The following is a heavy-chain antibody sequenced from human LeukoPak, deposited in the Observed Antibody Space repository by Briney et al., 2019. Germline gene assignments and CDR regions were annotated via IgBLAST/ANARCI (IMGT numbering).Heavy chain of an antibody. CDR2: ISYDGSNK. CDR1: GFTFSSYA. Sequence: GGSLRLSCAASGFTFSSYAMHWVRQAPGKGLEWVAVISYDGSNKYYADSVKGRFTISRDNSKNTLYLQMNSLRAEDTAVYYCARNPHSGSYYINYYGMDVWGQGTTVTVSS. J-gene: IGHJ6*02. V-gene: IGHV3-30*04. D-gene: IGHD1-26*01. CDR3: ARNPHSGSYYINYYGMDV.